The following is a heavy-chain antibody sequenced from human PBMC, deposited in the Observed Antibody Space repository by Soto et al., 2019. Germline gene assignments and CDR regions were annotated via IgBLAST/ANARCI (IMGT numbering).Heavy chain of an antibody. Sequence: GGSLRLSCAASGLTFSGHWMTWVRQTPGEGLQWVAAIKPDGSETFYVDSVKGRFTISRDSARNSLFLQMDSLRAEDTAVYYCTSRPSGMTYHAVFDFWGQGTMVTVYS. CDR1: GLTFSGHW. J-gene: IGHJ4*02. CDR2: IKPDGSET. D-gene: IGHD2-21*02. CDR3: TSRPSGMTYHAVFDF. V-gene: IGHV3-7*03.